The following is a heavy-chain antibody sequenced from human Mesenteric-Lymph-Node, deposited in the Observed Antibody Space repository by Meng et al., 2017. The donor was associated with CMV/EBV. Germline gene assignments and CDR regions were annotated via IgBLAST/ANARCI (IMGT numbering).Heavy chain of an antibody. D-gene: IGHD4-23*01. V-gene: IGHV1-8*02. J-gene: IGHJ6*02. CDR3: ARMSDSVGTSNSYYYYYGMDV. Sequence: ASVKVSCKASGYTLSNFGISWVRQATGQGLEWMGWMNPNSGNTGYAQKFQGRVTMTRNTSISTAYMELSSLRSEDTAVYYCARMSDSVGTSNSYYYYYGMDVWGQGTTVTVSS. CDR2: MNPNSGNT. CDR1: GYTLSNFG.